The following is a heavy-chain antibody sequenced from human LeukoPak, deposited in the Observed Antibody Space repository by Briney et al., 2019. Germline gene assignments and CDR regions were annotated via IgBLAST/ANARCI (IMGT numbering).Heavy chain of an antibody. CDR2: IYPGDSDT. CDR1: GYSFTSYW. D-gene: IGHD4-23*01. J-gene: IGHJ4*02. CDR3: ARTTMDYGGNPLYFDY. V-gene: IGHV5-51*01. Sequence: GESLKISCKGSGYSFTSYWIGWVRQMPGKGLEWMGIIYPGDSDTRYSPSFQGQVTISADKSISTAYLQWSSLKASDTAMYYCARTTMDYGGNPLYFDYWGQGTLVTASS.